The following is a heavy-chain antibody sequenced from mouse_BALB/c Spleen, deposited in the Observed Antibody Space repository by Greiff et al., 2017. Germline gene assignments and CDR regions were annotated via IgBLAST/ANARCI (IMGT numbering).Heavy chain of an antibody. J-gene: IGHJ3*01. CDR2: IDPENGNT. Sequence: VQLKESGAELVRPGALVKLSCKASGFNIKDYYMHWVKQRPEQGLEWIGWIDPENGNTIYDPKFQGKASITADTSSNTAYLQLSSLTSEDTAVYYCARDYDPFAYWGQGTLVTVSA. CDR1: GFNIKDYY. V-gene: IGHV14-1*02. CDR3: ARDYDPFAY. D-gene: IGHD2-4*01.